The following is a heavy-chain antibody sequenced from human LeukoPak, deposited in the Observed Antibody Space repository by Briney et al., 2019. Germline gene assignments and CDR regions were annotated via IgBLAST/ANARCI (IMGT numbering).Heavy chain of an antibody. CDR2: IIPIFGTA. J-gene: IGHJ4*02. V-gene: IGHV1-69*06. CDR3: ARSWDSSSWYWDY. Sequence: SVKVSCKASGGTFSSYAISWVRQAPAQGHELMGRIIPIFGTANYAQKFQGRVTITADKSTSTAYMELSSLRSEDTAVYYCARSWDSSSWYWDYWGQGTLVTVPS. CDR1: GGTFSSYA. D-gene: IGHD6-13*01.